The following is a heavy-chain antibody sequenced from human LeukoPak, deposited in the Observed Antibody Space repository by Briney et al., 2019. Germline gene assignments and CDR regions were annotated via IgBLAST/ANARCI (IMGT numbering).Heavy chain of an antibody. D-gene: IGHD1-14*01. CDR3: ARRIAVITGLFDY. V-gene: IGHV5-51*01. CDR1: GYSFTNYW. Sequence: GESLQISCKGSGYSFTNYWIGWVRQMPGKGLEWMGIIYPGDSDTRYSPSFQGQVTISADKSISTAYLQWSSLKASDTAMYYCARRIAVITGLFDYWGQGTLVTVSS. CDR2: IYPGDSDT. J-gene: IGHJ4*02.